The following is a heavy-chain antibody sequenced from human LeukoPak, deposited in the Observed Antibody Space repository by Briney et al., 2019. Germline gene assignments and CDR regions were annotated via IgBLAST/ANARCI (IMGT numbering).Heavy chain of an antibody. CDR1: GFTFSSYA. J-gene: IGHJ3*02. CDR2: ISYDGSNK. Sequence: PGGSLRLSCAASGFTFSSYAMHWVRQAPGKGLEWVAVISYDGSNKYYADSVKGRFTISRDNSKNTLYLQMNSLRAEDTAVYYCARTLSDIWGQGTMVTVSS. D-gene: IGHD2/OR15-2a*01. V-gene: IGHV3-30-3*01. CDR3: ARTLSDI.